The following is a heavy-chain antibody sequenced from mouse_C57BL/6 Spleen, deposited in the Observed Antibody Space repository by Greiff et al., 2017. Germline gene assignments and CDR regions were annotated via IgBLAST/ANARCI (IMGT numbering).Heavy chain of an antibody. J-gene: IGHJ1*03. Sequence: VKLQQSGAELAKPGASVKLSCKASGYTFTSYWMHWVKQRPGQGLEWIGYINPSSGYTKYNQKFKDKATLTADKSSSTAYMQLSRLTYEDSAVYYCARMTTVVAKNFDVWGTGTTVTVSS. D-gene: IGHD1-1*01. V-gene: IGHV1-7*01. CDR3: ARMTTVVAKNFDV. CDR1: GYTFTSYW. CDR2: INPSSGYT.